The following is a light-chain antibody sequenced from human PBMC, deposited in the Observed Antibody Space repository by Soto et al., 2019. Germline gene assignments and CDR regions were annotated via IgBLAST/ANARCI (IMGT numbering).Light chain of an antibody. CDR3: QQYGNSAIT. J-gene: IGKJ5*01. Sequence: EIVLTQSPATLSLSPGEGATLSCRASQSVNSNLAWYQQKPGQAPRLLIYDAYNRATGIPPRFSGSGSGTDFTLTISRLEPEDFAAYYCQQYGNSAITFGQGTRLEIK. CDR1: QSVNSN. CDR2: DAY. V-gene: IGKV3-11*01.